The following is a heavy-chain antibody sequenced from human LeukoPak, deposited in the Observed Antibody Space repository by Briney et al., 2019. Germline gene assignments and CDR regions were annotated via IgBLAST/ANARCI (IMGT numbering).Heavy chain of an antibody. CDR3: ARGRYCRSTSCYFGVLFDY. J-gene: IGHJ4*02. Sequence: SVKVSCKASGGTFSSYAISWVRQAPGQGLEWMGGIIPIFGTANYAQKFQGRVTITADESTSTAYMELSSLRSEDTAVYYCARGRYCRSTSCYFGVLFDYWGQGTLVTVSS. D-gene: IGHD2-2*01. CDR1: GGTFSSYA. V-gene: IGHV1-69*13. CDR2: IIPIFGTA.